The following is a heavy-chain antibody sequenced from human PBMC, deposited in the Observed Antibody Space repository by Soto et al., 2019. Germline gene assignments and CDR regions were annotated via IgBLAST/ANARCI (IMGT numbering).Heavy chain of an antibody. CDR2: IYHSGST. D-gene: IGHD4-17*01. J-gene: IGHJ4*02. CDR1: GGPISSSAYY. V-gene: IGHV4-30-2*01. CDR3: ARVGDYGYFDY. Sequence: PSETLSLTCSVSGGPISSSAYYWGWVRQPPGKGLEWIGYIYHSGSTYYNPSLKSRVTISVDRSKNQFSLKLSSVTAVDTAVYYCARVGDYGYFDYWGQGTLVTVSS.